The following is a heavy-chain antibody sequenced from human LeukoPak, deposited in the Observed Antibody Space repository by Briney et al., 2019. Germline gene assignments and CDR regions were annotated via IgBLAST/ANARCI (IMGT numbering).Heavy chain of an antibody. Sequence: GGSLRLSCAASGFTFSSYSMNWVRQAPGKGLEWVSYISSSSSTIYYADSVKGRFTISRDNSKNTLYLQMNSLRAEDTAVYYCGPLEELPRSDYWGQGTLVTVSS. V-gene: IGHV3-48*01. CDR2: ISSSSSTI. CDR1: GFTFSSYS. CDR3: GPLEELPRSDY. J-gene: IGHJ4*02. D-gene: IGHD1-14*01.